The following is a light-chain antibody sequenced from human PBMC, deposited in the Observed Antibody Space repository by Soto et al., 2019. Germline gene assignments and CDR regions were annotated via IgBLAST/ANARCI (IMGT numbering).Light chain of an antibody. J-gene: IGLJ2*01. V-gene: IGLV1-40*01. Sequence: QLVLTQPPSMSGAPGQRVTISCTGSSSNIGAGYDVHWYQQLPGTAPKLLIYGNSNRPSGVPDRFSGSKSGTSASLAITGLQAEDEADYYCQSYDSSLSAVVFGGGTKLTVL. CDR1: SSNIGAGYD. CDR2: GNS. CDR3: QSYDSSLSAVV.